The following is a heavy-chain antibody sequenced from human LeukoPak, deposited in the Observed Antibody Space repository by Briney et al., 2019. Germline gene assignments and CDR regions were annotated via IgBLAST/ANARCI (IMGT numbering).Heavy chain of an antibody. Sequence: ASVKVSCKASGYTFTSYGINWVRQAPGQGPEWMGWISPYNGNRNYAQKLQGRVTMTTDTSTSTVYMDLRSLRSDDTAVYYCARGPQRELLRSFHGMDVWGQGTTVTVSS. J-gene: IGHJ6*02. CDR1: GYTFTSYG. CDR3: ARGPQRELLRSFHGMDV. V-gene: IGHV1-18*01. CDR2: ISPYNGNR. D-gene: IGHD1-26*01.